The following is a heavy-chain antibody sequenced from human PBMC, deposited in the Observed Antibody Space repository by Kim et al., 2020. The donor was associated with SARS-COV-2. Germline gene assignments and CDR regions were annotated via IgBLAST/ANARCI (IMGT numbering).Heavy chain of an antibody. D-gene: IGHD3-10*01. V-gene: IGHV1-18*01. CDR3: ARRPITMVRGVIGGIGYYYGMDV. Sequence: ASVKVSCKASGYTFTSYGISWVRQAPGQGLEWMGWISAYNGNTNYAQKLQGRVTMTTDTSTSTAYMELRSLRSDDTAVYYCARRPITMVRGVIGGIGYYYGMDVWGQGTTVTVSS. CDR1: GYTFTSYG. CDR2: ISAYNGNT. J-gene: IGHJ6*02.